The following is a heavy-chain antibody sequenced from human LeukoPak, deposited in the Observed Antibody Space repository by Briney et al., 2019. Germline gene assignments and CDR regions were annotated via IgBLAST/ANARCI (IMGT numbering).Heavy chain of an antibody. Sequence: GGSLRLSCAASGFTFSSYGMHWVRQAPGKVLEWVAFIPYDGSNKYYADSVKGRFTISRDNSKNTLYLQMNSLRAEDTAVYYCARREVYFDYWGQGTLVTVSS. J-gene: IGHJ4*02. CDR1: GFTFSSYG. CDR2: IPYDGSNK. V-gene: IGHV3-30*02. CDR3: ARREVYFDY. D-gene: IGHD1-14*01.